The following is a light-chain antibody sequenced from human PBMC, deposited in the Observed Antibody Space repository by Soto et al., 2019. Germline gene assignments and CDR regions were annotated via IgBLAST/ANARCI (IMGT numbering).Light chain of an antibody. J-gene: IGKJ5*01. CDR2: DVF. Sequence: EIVLTQSPATLSWSPGERATLSCRASQSISIYLAWYQQKTGQAPSLLIYDVFNRATGIPARFSGSVSGTDFTLTISSLEPEDFAVYYYQQRSNWPPEITFGQGTRLEIK. V-gene: IGKV3-11*01. CDR1: QSISIY. CDR3: QQRSNWPPEIT.